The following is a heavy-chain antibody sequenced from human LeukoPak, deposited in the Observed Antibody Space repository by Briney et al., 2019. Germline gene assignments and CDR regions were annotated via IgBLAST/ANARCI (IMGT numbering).Heavy chain of an antibody. Sequence: QSGGSLRLSCAASGFTFSSYGMHWVRQAPGKGLEWVAVIWYDGSKKYYADSVKGRFTISRDNSKNTLYLQMNSLRAEDTAVYYCARDSDIGWSGGAFDIWGQGTLVTVSS. D-gene: IGHD6-19*01. CDR3: ARDSDIGWSGGAFDI. V-gene: IGHV3-33*01. J-gene: IGHJ3*02. CDR1: GFTFSSYG. CDR2: IWYDGSKK.